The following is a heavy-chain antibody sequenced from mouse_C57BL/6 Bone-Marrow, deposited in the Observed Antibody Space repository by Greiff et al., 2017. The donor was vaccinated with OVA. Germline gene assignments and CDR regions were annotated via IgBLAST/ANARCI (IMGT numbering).Heavy chain of an antibody. J-gene: IGHJ4*01. Sequence: EVRRVESGGGLVKPGGSLKLSCAASGFTFSDYGMHWVRQAPEKGLEWVAYISSGSSTIYYADTVKGRFTISRDNAKNTLFLQMTSLRSEDTAMYYCARGWYYGSSFAMDYWGQGTSVTVSS. CDR3: ARGWYYGSSFAMDY. D-gene: IGHD1-1*01. V-gene: IGHV5-17*01. CDR2: ISSGSSTI. CDR1: GFTFSDYG.